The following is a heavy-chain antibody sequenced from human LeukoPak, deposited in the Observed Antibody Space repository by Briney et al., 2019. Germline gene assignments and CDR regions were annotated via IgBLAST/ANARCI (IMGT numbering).Heavy chain of an antibody. J-gene: IGHJ3*02. CDR2: IRRGANSYTT. Sequence: GGSLRLSCAASGFTFSDYILDWVRQALGKGLEWVGRIRRGANSYTTEYAASVKGRFTISRDDSKNSLYLHMNSLKTEDTAVYHCSRDGGEGGNSAFDIWGQGTMVTVSS. V-gene: IGHV3-72*01. CDR3: SRDGGEGGNSAFDI. D-gene: IGHD3-16*01. CDR1: GFTFSDYI.